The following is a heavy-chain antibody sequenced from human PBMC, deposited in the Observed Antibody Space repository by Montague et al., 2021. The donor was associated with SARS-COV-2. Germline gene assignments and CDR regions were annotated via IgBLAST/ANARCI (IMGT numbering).Heavy chain of an antibody. J-gene: IGHJ4*02. CDR2: ISYDGSNQ. Sequence: SLSLSFSASGFAFSTYAMYWVRQAPGKGLEWVAVISYDGSNQYYADSVKGRFTISRDNSKNTLYLQMNSLRAEDTAVYYCARTQSGNYLYYFDYWGQGILVTVSS. V-gene: IGHV3-30*04. CDR3: ARTQSGNYLYYFDY. D-gene: IGHD1-26*01. CDR1: GFAFSTYA.